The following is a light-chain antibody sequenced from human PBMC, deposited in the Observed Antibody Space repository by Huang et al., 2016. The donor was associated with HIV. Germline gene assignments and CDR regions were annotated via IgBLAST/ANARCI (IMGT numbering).Light chain of an antibody. J-gene: IGKJ3*01. V-gene: IGKV1-39*01. CDR3: QQSYSTLFT. Sequence: DIQMTQSPSSLSASVGDRVTITCRASQNINTYLNWDQQKRGKAPKLLIYTASTVESGVPSRFSGSGSGTDFTLTISSLQPEDSASYYCQQSYSTLFTFGPGTKIDVK. CDR2: TAS. CDR1: QNINTY.